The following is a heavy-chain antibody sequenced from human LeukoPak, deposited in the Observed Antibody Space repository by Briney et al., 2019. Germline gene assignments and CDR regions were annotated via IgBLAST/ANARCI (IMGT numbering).Heavy chain of an antibody. D-gene: IGHD3-16*02. CDR3: ARAYDYVWGSYRYFSHFDY. J-gene: IGHJ4*02. Sequence: PGGSLRLSCAASGFTVSSNYMSWVRQAPGKGLEWVSVIYSGGSTYYADSVKGRFTISRDNSKNTLYLQMNSLRAEDTAVYYCARAYDYVWGSYRYFSHFDYWGQGTLVTVSS. V-gene: IGHV3-66*01. CDR1: GFTVSSNY. CDR2: IYSGGST.